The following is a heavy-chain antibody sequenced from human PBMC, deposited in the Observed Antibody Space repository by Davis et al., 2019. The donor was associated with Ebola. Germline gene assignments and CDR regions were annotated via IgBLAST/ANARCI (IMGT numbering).Heavy chain of an antibody. V-gene: IGHV3-30-3*01. J-gene: IGHJ4*02. Sequence: GGSLRLSCAASGFTFSSYAMHWVRQAPGKGLEWVAVISYDGSNKYYADSVKGRFTISRDNSKNTLYLQMNSLRAEDTAVYYCASMDIVVVPAAIPVGCWGQGTLVTVSS. D-gene: IGHD2-2*03. CDR3: ASMDIVVVPAAIPVGC. CDR2: ISYDGSNK. CDR1: GFTFSSYA.